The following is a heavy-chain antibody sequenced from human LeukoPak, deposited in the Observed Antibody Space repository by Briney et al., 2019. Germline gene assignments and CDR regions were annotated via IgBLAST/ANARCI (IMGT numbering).Heavy chain of an antibody. D-gene: IGHD6-19*01. CDR1: GVTVSNNY. V-gene: IGHV3-66*01. CDR2: IYSGGST. J-gene: IGHJ4*02. Sequence: GGSLRLSCAAPGVTVSNNYMNWVRQAPGKGLEWVSLIYSGGSTYYADSVKGRFTISRDNSKNTLYLQMNSLRAEDTAVYYCAKDRIAVAAATPDYWGQGALVTVSS. CDR3: AKDRIAVAAATPDY.